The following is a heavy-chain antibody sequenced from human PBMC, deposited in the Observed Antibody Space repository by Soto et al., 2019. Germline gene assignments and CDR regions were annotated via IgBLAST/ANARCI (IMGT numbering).Heavy chain of an antibody. CDR2: IAYDGSNK. V-gene: IGHV3-30*18. CDR3: AKDIVRYTYGACDY. J-gene: IGHJ4*02. D-gene: IGHD5-18*01. CDR1: GFTFSSYG. Sequence: QVQLVESGGAVVQPGKSLRLSCAASGFTFSSYGMYWVRQAPGKGLEWEAAIAYDGSNKYHADSVKGRFTISRDNSKNTLYLQMNSLRVEDTAVYYCAKDIVRYTYGACDYWGQGALVTVSS.